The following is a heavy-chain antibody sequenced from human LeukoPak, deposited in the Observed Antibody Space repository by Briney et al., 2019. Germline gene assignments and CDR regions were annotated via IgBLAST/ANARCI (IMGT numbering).Heavy chain of an antibody. CDR2: TGSTGVST. D-gene: IGHD2-2*01. V-gene: IGHV3-23*01. Sequence: GGSLRLSCAASGFTFSSYAMNWVRQAPGKELEWVSGTGSTGVSTFYADSVKGRFTVSRDKSKNTLSLQMNSLRAEDTAVYYCAKDPGVVPAHYFDYWGQGTLVTASS. CDR3: AKDPGVVPAHYFDY. J-gene: IGHJ4*02. CDR1: GFTFSSYA.